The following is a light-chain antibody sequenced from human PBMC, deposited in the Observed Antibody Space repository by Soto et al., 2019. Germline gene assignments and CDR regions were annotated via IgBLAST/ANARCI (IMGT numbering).Light chain of an antibody. V-gene: IGKV3-11*01. CDR2: DAS. J-gene: IGKJ5*01. CDR3: QQRSNWPHSIT. Sequence: EIVLTQSPATLSLSPGERSTLSCRASQSVSDYLAWYQQKPGQPPRLLIYDASKRATGIPPRFSGSGSETDFTLTISRLEPEDFAVYYCQQRSNWPHSITFGQGTRLEIK. CDR1: QSVSDY.